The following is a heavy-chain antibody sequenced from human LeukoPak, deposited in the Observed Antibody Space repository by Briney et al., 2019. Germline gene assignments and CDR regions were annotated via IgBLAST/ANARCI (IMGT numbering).Heavy chain of an antibody. V-gene: IGHV4-34*01. CDR1: GGSFSGYY. D-gene: IGHD3-10*01. J-gene: IGHJ3*02. CDR2: INHSGST. CDR3: ARGPHYYGSGSYYKKGAFDI. Sequence: SETLSLTCAVYGGSFSGYYWSWIRQPPGKGLGWIGEINHSGSTNYNPSLKSRVTISVDTSKNQFSLKLSSVTAADTAVYYCARGPHYYGSGSYYKKGAFDIWGQGTMVTVSS.